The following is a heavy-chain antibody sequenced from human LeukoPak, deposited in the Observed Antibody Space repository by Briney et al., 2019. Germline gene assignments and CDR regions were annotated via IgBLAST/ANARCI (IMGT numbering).Heavy chain of an antibody. CDR2: LGVSDGTA. V-gene: IGHV3-23*01. D-gene: IGHD1-26*01. CDR3: AKDLMSGSYLRYFDY. CDR1: GFIFSSYA. Sequence: GGSLRLSCAASGFIFSSYAMSWVRQAPGKGLEWVSGLGVSDGTAYYAESVKGRFTISRDNSRNTLYLQMNSLRADDTAVYYCAKDLMSGSYLRYFDYWGQGTLVTVSS. J-gene: IGHJ4*02.